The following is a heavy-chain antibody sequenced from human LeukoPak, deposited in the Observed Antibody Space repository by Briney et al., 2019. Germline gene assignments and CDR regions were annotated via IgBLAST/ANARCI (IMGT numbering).Heavy chain of an antibody. Sequence: GGSLRLSCAASGFTLRDYYMSWIRQAPGKGLEWVAYIGSSGSTIYYADSVKGRFTISRDNSKNTLYLQMNSLRAEDTAVYYCAKDDFSSDDYWGQGTLVTVSS. D-gene: IGHD3-3*01. J-gene: IGHJ4*02. CDR2: IGSSGSTI. CDR1: GFTLRDYY. CDR3: AKDDFSSDDY. V-gene: IGHV3-11*01.